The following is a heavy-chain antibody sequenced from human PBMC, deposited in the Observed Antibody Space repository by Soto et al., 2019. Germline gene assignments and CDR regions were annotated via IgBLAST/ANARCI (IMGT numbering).Heavy chain of an antibody. D-gene: IGHD1-1*01. J-gene: IGHJ4*02. Sequence: ASVKVSCKASGYTFINYYLHWVRLAPGQGLEWLGMINPSSGDTTSAQKFQARVTMTRGSSPRTVDLDLSSLRSDDTAVYYCARSTDRYYFDYWGQGTLVTVSS. CDR3: ARSTDRYYFDY. CDR2: INPSSGDT. V-gene: IGHV1-46*01. CDR1: GYTFINYY.